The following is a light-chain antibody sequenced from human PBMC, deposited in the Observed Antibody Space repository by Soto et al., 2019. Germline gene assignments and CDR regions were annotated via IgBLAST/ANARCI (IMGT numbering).Light chain of an antibody. CDR1: TGAVTSGHY. CDR2: DAS. Sequence: QAVVTQEPSLTVSPGGTVTLTCGSSTGAVTSGHYPYWFQQKPGQAPRTLIYDASNKHSWTPARLSGSLLGGKAALTLSGAQPEDEAEYYCSLSVSGVWVFGGGTKVTVL. CDR3: SLSVSGVWV. J-gene: IGLJ2*01. V-gene: IGLV7-46*01.